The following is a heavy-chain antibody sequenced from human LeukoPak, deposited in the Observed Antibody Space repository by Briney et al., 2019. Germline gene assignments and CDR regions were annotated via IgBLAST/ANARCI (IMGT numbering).Heavy chain of an antibody. CDR3: ARIYSSGWTGYYYYMDV. V-gene: IGHV4-59*01. J-gene: IGHJ6*03. Sequence: SETPSLTCTVSGGSISSYYWGWIRQPPGKGLEWIGYIYYSGSTNYNPSLKSRVTISVDTSKNQFSLKLSSVTVADTAVYYCARIYSSGWTGYYYYMDVWGEGTTVTVSS. CDR1: GGSISSYY. CDR2: IYYSGST. D-gene: IGHD6-19*01.